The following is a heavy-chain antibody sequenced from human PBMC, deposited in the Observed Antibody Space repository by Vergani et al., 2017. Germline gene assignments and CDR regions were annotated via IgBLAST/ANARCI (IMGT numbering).Heavy chain of an antibody. J-gene: IGHJ3*02. Sequence: QVQLVQSGAEVKKPGSSVNVSCKASGGTFSSYAISWVRQAPGQGLEWMGGIIPIFGTANYAQKCQGRVTITADESTSTAYMELSSLRSEDTAVYYGARDRSNWNYPFDIWGQGTMVTVSS. CDR1: GGTFSSYA. V-gene: IGHV1-69*12. D-gene: IGHD1-7*01. CDR2: IIPIFGTA. CDR3: ARDRSNWNYPFDI.